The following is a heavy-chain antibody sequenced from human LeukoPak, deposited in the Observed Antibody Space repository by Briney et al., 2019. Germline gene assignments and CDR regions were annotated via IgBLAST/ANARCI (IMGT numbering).Heavy chain of an antibody. J-gene: IGHJ4*02. D-gene: IGHD5-12*01. CDR1: GGTFSSYA. CDR2: IIPIFGTA. V-gene: IGHV1-69*05. CDR3: ARRLAPEYSGYEPYFDY. Sequence: GASVKVSCKASGGTFSSYAISWVRQAPGQGLEWMRGIIPIFGTANYAQKFQGRVTITTDESTSTAYMELSSLRSEDTAVYYCARRLAPEYSGYEPYFDYWGQGTLVTVSS.